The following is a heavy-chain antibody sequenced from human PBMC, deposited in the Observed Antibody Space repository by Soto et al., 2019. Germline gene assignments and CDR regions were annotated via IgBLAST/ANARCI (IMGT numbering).Heavy chain of an antibody. D-gene: IGHD6-13*01. CDR2: INPSGGST. Sequence: ASVKVSCKASGYTFTSYYMHWVRQAPGQGLEWKGIINPSGGSTSYAQKFQGRVTMTRDTSTSTVYMEMSSLRSEDTAVYYCARDLIIAAAGTHFDYWGQGTLVTVSS. V-gene: IGHV1-46*01. CDR3: ARDLIIAAAGTHFDY. J-gene: IGHJ4*02. CDR1: GYTFTSYY.